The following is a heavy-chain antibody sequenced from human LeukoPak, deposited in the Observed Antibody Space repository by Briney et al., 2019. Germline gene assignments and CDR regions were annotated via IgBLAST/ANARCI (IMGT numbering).Heavy chain of an antibody. D-gene: IGHD6-19*01. Sequence: SETLSLTCTVSGGSISSYYWSWIRQPAGKGLEWIGRIYTSGSTNYNPSLKSRVTMSVDKSKNQFSLKLSSVTAADTAVYYCARETSSGWPFDYWGQGTLVTVSS. CDR2: IYTSGST. CDR1: GGSISSYY. J-gene: IGHJ4*02. CDR3: ARETSSGWPFDY. V-gene: IGHV4-4*07.